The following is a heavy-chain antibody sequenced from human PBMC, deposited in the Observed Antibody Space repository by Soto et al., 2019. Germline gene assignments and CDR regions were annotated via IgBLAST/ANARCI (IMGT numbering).Heavy chain of an antibody. V-gene: IGHV1-18*01. J-gene: IGHJ6*02. D-gene: IGHD3-10*01. Sequence: QVQLVQSGPEVKKPGASVKVSCKTSGYTFNNYGISWVRQAPGQGLEWMGWISDYNGNTNYPQKFQGRATMTTDTSTKTVYMVLTSLRADATAVYYCARDGYYGSGSYGMDVWGRGTTVTVSS. CDR2: ISDYNGNT. CDR3: ARDGYYGSGSYGMDV. CDR1: GYTFNNYG.